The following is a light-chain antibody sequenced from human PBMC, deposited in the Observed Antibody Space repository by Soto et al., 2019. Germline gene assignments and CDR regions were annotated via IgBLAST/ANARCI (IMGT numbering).Light chain of an antibody. CDR2: KAS. V-gene: IGKV1-5*03. CDR3: QQYNTYPLT. Sequence: DIQMTQSPSTLSASVGDRVTITCRASQSISTWLAWYQQKPGKAPKLLIYKASNLEGGVPSRFSGSGSGTEFTITISSLQPDDFATYYCQQYNTYPLTFGGGTTVAIK. CDR1: QSISTW. J-gene: IGKJ4*01.